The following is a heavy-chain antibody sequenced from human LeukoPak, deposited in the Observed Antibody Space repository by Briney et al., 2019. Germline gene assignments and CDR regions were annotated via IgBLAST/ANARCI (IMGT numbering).Heavy chain of an antibody. CDR2: ISSSSSTI. D-gene: IGHD5/OR15-5a*01. J-gene: IGHJ6*03. V-gene: IGHV3-48*01. CDR1: GFTFSSYS. Sequence: GGSLRLSCAASGFTFSSYSMNWVRQAPGKGLEWVSYISSSSSTIYYADSVKGRFTIPRDNAKNSLYLQMNSLRAEDTAVYYCARVVSRGGAYYYYYMDVWGKGTTVTVSS. CDR3: ARVVSRGGAYYYYYMDV.